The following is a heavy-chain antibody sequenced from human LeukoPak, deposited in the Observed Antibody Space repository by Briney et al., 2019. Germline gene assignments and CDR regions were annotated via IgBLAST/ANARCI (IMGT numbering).Heavy chain of an antibody. V-gene: IGHV4-59*08. D-gene: IGHD2-15*01. Sequence: PSETLSLTCTVSGGSISSYYWSWIRQPPGKGLEWIGYIYYSGSTNYNPSLKSRVTISVDTSKNQSSLKLSSVTAADTAVYYCARHLPNCSGGSCYSYYFDYWGQGTLVTVSS. J-gene: IGHJ4*02. CDR3: ARHLPNCSGGSCYSYYFDY. CDR1: GGSISSYY. CDR2: IYYSGST.